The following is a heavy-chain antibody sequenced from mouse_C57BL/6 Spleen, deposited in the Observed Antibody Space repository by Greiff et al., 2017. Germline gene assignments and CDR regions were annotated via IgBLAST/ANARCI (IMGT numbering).Heavy chain of an antibody. V-gene: IGHV1-82*01. CDR2: IYPGDGDT. Sequence: QVQLQQSGPELVKPGASVKISCKASGYAFSSSWMNWVKQRPGKGLEWIGRIYPGDGDTNYNGKFKGKATLTADKSSSTAYMQLSSLTSEDSAVYCCASLTAWYFDVWGTGTTVTVSS. CDR1: GYAFSSSW. D-gene: IGHD1-2*01. J-gene: IGHJ1*03. CDR3: ASLTAWYFDV.